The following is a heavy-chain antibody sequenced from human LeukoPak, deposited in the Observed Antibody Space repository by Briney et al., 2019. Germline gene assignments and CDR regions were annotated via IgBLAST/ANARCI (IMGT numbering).Heavy chain of an antibody. J-gene: IGHJ3*02. CDR1: GYTFTSYG. CDR2: INPNSGGT. V-gene: IGHV1-2*02. CDR3: ARGFAEEGTTTGAFDI. Sequence: ASVKVSCKASGYTFTSYGISWVRQAPGQGLEWMGWINPNSGGTNYAQKFQGRVTMTRDTSISTAYMELRRLGSDDTAVYYCARGFAEEGTTTGAFDIWGHGTMVTVSS. D-gene: IGHD1-7*01.